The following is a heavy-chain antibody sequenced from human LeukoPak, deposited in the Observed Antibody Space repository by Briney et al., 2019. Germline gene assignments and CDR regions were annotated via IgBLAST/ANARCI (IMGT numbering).Heavy chain of an antibody. CDR2: ISYDGSKQ. CDR1: GFTLSSFG. CDR3: AKDLSYSTDWPYFDS. V-gene: IGHV3-30*18. D-gene: IGHD3-10*01. Sequence: GGSLRLSCAASGFTLSSFGMHWVRQAPGMGLEWVSFISYDGSKQEYADSVKGRFTISRDNSKNTLYLQMSSLRADDTALYFCAKDLSYSTDWPYFDSRGQGTLVTVSS. J-gene: IGHJ4*02.